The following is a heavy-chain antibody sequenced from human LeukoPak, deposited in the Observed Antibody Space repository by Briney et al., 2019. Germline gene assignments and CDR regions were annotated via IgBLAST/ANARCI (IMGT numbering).Heavy chain of an antibody. CDR2: ISSSGSTI. Sequence: PGGSLRLSCAASGFTFSDYYMSWIRQAPGKGLEWVSYISSSGSTIYYADSVKGRFTISRDNAKNSLYLQMNSLRAEDTAVYYCARDSGPAVSNRFDPWGQGTLVTVSS. D-gene: IGHD2-2*01. V-gene: IGHV3-11*01. CDR3: ARDSGPAVSNRFDP. J-gene: IGHJ5*02. CDR1: GFTFSDYY.